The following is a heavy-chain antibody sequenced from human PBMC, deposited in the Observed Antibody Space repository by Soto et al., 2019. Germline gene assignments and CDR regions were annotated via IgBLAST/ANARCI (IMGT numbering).Heavy chain of an antibody. D-gene: IGHD3-3*01. J-gene: IGHJ4*02. CDR3: AKWSYLDY. CDR1: GFSFASFA. Sequence: GGSLRLSCTTSGFSFASFAMTWVRQAPGKGLEWVATISGSDGKTYYADSVKGRFSISRDTSRSTLYLQMNSLRADDTATYYCAKWSYLDYWGQGTRVTVSS. V-gene: IGHV3-23*01. CDR2: ISGSDGKT.